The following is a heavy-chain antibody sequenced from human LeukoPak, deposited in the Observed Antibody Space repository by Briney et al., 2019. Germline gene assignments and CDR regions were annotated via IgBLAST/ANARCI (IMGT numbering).Heavy chain of an antibody. V-gene: IGHV1-69*01. CDR3: ARELTGYFDWLLPYNYGMDV. J-gene: IGHJ6*02. Sequence: SVKVSRKASGGTFSSYAISWVRQAPGQGLEWMGGIIPIFGTANYAQKFQGRVTITADESTSTAYVELSSLRSEDTAVYYCARELTGYFDWLLPYNYGMDVWGQGTTVTVSS. D-gene: IGHD3-9*01. CDR1: GGTFSSYA. CDR2: IIPIFGTA.